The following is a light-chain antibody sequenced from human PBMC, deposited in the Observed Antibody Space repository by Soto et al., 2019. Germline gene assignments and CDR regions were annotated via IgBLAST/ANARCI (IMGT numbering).Light chain of an antibody. CDR1: SSDVGAYNY. Sequence: QSALTQPASVSGSPGQSITISCTGTSSDVGAYNYVSWYQQLPGKAPKLLIYEVSNRPSGVSNRFSGSKSGNTASLTISGLQVEDETDYFCSSYTSSTTLVFGTGTKLTVL. CDR2: EVS. J-gene: IGLJ1*01. CDR3: SSYTSSTTLV. V-gene: IGLV2-14*01.